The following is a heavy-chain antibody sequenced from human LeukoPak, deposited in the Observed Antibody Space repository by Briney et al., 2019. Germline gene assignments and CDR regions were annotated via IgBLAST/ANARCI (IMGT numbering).Heavy chain of an antibody. CDR1: GFTFSNYW. CDR3: ATYSSSNGREFQY. Sequence: GGSLRLSCEGSGFTFSNYWMSWVRQAPGKGLEWVANNQQHGSETYYGDSVKGRFTISRDNAKNSLYLQMNSLRAEDTAVYYCATYSSSNGREFQYWGQGTLVTVSS. J-gene: IGHJ1*01. D-gene: IGHD2-2*01. CDR2: NQQHGSET. V-gene: IGHV3-7*01.